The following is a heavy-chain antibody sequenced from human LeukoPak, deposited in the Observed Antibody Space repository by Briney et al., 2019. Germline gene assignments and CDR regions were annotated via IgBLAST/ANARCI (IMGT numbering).Heavy chain of an antibody. V-gene: IGHV1-18*01. CDR3: AREEGIAVAGPDY. J-gene: IGHJ4*02. Sequence: GASVKVSCKASDYPFTSYGITWVRQAPGQGLEWMGWISSYNGNTNYAQKFQGRVTMTRDTSISTAYMELSRLRSDDTAVYYCAREEGIAVAGPDYWGQGTLVTVSS. D-gene: IGHD6-19*01. CDR2: ISSYNGNT. CDR1: DYPFTSYG.